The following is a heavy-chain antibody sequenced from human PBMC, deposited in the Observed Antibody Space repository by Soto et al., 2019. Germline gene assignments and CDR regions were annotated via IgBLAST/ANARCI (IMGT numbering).Heavy chain of an antibody. CDR1: GFTFGTYA. CDR3: ARAFCTNGVCYYYFDY. J-gene: IGHJ4*02. Sequence: GGSLRLSCAASGFTFGTYAMHWVRQAPGKGLEWVAVIYYDGSNKYYADSVKGRFTISRDNSKNTLYLQMNSLRAEDTAVYYCARAFCTNGVCYYYFDYWGQGTLVTVSS. CDR2: IYYDGSNK. D-gene: IGHD2-8*01. V-gene: IGHV3-33*01.